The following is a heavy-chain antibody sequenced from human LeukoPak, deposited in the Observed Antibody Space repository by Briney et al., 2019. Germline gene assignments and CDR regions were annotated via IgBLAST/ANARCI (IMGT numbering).Heavy chain of an antibody. D-gene: IGHD2-2*02. CDR1: GYTFTGYY. CDR2: MNPNSGNT. Sequence: ASVKVSCKASGYTFTGYYMHWVRQAPGQGLEWMGWMNPNSGNTGYAQKFQGRVTITRSTSISTAYMELSSLKSEDTAVYYCARGDLGYCGSTSCYSLDYWGQGTLVTVSS. V-gene: IGHV1-8*03. CDR3: ARGDLGYCGSTSCYSLDY. J-gene: IGHJ4*02.